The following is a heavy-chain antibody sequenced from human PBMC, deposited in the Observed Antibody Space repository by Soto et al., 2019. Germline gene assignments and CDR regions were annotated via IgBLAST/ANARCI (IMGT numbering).Heavy chain of an antibody. CDR2: IDFSGST. V-gene: IGHV4-30-4*01. J-gene: IGHJ4*02. Sequence: QVQLQESGPGLVKPSQTLSLTCTVSGGSISSGDYYWSWIRQPPGKGLEWIGYIDFSGSTYYNPSLKSRVTISVDTSKNQFSLKLSAVTAADTAVYYCARDSVLGSSPFDYWGQGTLVTVSS. CDR3: ARDSVLGSSPFDY. D-gene: IGHD1-26*01. CDR1: GGSISSGDYY.